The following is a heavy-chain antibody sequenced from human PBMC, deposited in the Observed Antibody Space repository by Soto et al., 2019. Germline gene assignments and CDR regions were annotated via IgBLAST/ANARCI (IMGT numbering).Heavy chain of an antibody. CDR2: INANNGST. Sequence: ASVKVSCKASGYTFTSYYMHWVRQAPGQGLEWMGRINANNGSTNYAQKFQGRVTMTTDTSTSTAYMELRSLRSDDTAVYYCARNNLVGRFLEWLSSGNWFDPWGQGTLVTVSS. CDR3: ARNNLVGRFLEWLSSGNWFDP. J-gene: IGHJ5*02. CDR1: GYTFTSYY. V-gene: IGHV1-46*01. D-gene: IGHD3-3*01.